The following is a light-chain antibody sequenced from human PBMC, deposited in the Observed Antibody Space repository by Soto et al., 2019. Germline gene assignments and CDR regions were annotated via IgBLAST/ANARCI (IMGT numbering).Light chain of an antibody. CDR2: DVT. J-gene: IGLJ1*01. CDR1: GSDVGGYTY. Sequence: QSALTQPRSVSGSPGQSVTISCTGTGSDVGGYTYVSWYQQHPGKAPKLVIYDVTKRPSGVPDRFSGSKSGNTASLTISGLQAEDEADYYCCSYAGTSYVFGTGTKVTVL. CDR3: CSYAGTSYV. V-gene: IGLV2-11*01.